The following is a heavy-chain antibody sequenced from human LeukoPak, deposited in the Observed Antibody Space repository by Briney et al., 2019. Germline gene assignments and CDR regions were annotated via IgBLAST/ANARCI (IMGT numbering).Heavy chain of an antibody. D-gene: IGHD2-15*01. J-gene: IGHJ4*02. V-gene: IGHV1-69*13. CDR3: ARGYCSGGSCYREEYYFDY. CDR1: GCTFSSYA. CDR2: IIPIFGTA. Sequence: SVKVSCKASGCTFSSYAISWVRQAPAQGLEWMGVIIPIFGTANYAQKFQGRVTITADESTSTAYMELSSLRSEDTAVYYCARGYCSGGSCYREEYYFDYWGQGTLVTVSS.